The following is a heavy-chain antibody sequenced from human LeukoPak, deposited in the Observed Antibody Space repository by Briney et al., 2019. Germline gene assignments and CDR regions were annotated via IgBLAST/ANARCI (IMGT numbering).Heavy chain of an antibody. CDR2: IIPIFGTA. CDR1: GGTFSSYA. V-gene: IGHV1-69*13. CDR3: ARLIGYPNAFDI. D-gene: IGHD3-22*01. J-gene: IGHJ3*02. Sequence: GASVKVSCKASGGTFSSYAISWVRQAPGQGLEWMGGIIPIFGTANYAQKFQGRVTITADESTSTAYMELSSLRSEDTAVYYCARLIGYPNAFDIWGQGTMVTVSS.